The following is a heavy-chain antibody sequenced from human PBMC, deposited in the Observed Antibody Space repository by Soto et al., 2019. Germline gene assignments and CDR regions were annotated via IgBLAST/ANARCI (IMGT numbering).Heavy chain of an antibody. CDR3: GRQHGDYYRWFDA. V-gene: IGHV1-2*02. J-gene: IGHJ5*01. D-gene: IGHD4-17*01. Sequence: VSVKVSRKAYGFSFTAYYMHWVRQAAGQGLEWMGWIDRCHGNTHYVQRSQGRVAVSKVASISTADKEMGNRISDDAAVYYCGRQHGDYYRWFDAWGQGTRVTVSS. CDR1: GFSFTAYY. CDR2: IDRCHGNT.